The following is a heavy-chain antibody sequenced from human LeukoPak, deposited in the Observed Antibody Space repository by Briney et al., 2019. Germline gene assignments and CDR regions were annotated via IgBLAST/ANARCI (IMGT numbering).Heavy chain of an antibody. J-gene: IGHJ4*02. D-gene: IGHD6-13*01. CDR1: GGSFSGYY. CDR3: ARAGSGYSSSWYSRFDRRFDY. V-gene: IGHV4-34*01. Sequence: PSETLSLTCAVYGGSFSGYYWSWIRQPPGKGLEWIGEINHSGSTNYNPSLKSRVTISVDTSKNQFSLKLSSVTAADTAVYYCARAGSGYSSSWYSRFDRRFDYWGQGTLVTVSS. CDR2: INHSGST.